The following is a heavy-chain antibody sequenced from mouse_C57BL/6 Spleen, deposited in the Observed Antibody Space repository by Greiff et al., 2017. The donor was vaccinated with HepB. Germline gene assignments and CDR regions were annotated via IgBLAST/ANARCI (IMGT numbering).Heavy chain of an antibody. CDR1: GYAFSSYW. V-gene: IGHV1-80*01. CDR3: ASWDEGWYFDV. CDR2: IYPGDGDT. Sequence: LVESGAELVKPGASVKISCKASGYAFSSYWMNWVKQRPGKGLEWIGQIYPGDGDTNYNGKFKGKATLTADKSSSTAYMQLSSLTSEDSAVYFCASWDEGWYFDVWGTGTTVTVSS. J-gene: IGHJ1*03. D-gene: IGHD4-1*01.